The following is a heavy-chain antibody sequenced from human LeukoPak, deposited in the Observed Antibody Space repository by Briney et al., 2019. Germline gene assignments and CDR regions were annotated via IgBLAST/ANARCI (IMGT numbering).Heavy chain of an antibody. CDR3: VRVDIVVPRPDPPPRFDT. D-gene: IGHD2-15*01. J-gene: IGHJ5*02. Sequence: ASVKLSCKSSGYTFTDYYVHWVRQAAGQGLELMGWINPDTGATRYSRKFQGRVTMTMDTSINTAYMDLTSLTSADTAVFSCVRVDIVVPRPDPPPRFDTWGQGTLVTVSS. V-gene: IGHV1-2*02. CDR1: GYTFTDYY. CDR2: INPDTGAT.